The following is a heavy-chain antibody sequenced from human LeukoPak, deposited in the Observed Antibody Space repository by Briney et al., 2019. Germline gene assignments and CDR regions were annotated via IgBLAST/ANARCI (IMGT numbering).Heavy chain of an antibody. D-gene: IGHD3-3*01. V-gene: IGHV3-48*01. J-gene: IGHJ4*02. Sequence: PWGALRPSYAASGITFSSYSMNWGRQAAGKGLGWGSFISNSSSTIYYADSVKGRFTISRDNAKNSLYLQMNSLRAEDTAVYYCARESGYPHYYFDYWGQETLVTVSS. CDR3: ARESGYPHYYFDY. CDR1: GITFSSYS. CDR2: ISNSSSTI.